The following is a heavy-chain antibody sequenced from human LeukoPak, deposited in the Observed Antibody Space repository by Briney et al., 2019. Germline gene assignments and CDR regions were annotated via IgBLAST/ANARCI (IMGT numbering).Heavy chain of an antibody. V-gene: IGHV3-15*01. D-gene: IGHD6-19*01. Sequence: PGGSLRLSCAVSGFTFSNAWMSWVRQAPGKGLEWVGRIKSKTDGGTTDYAAPVKGRFTISRDDSKNTLYLQMNSLKTEDTAVYYCTTDLAVAGLYYFDYWGQGTLVTVSS. CDR2: IKSKTDGGTT. CDR3: TTDLAVAGLYYFDY. J-gene: IGHJ4*02. CDR1: GFTFSNAW.